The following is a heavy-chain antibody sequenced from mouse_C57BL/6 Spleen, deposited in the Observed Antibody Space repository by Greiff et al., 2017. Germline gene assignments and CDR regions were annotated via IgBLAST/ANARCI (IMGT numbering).Heavy chain of an antibody. CDR2: IDPEDGET. CDR1: GFNIKDYY. J-gene: IGHJ3*01. Sequence: VQLKESGAELVKPGASVKLSCTASGFNIKDYYMHWVKQRTEQGLEWIGRIDPEDGETKYAPNFQGKATITADTSSNTAYLQLSSLTSEDTAVYYCARRGYGSWFAYWGQGTLVTVSA. CDR3: ARRGYGSWFAY. D-gene: IGHD2-10*02. V-gene: IGHV14-2*01.